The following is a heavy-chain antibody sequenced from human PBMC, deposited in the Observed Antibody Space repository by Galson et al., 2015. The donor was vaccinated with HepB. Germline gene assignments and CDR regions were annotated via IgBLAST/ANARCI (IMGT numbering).Heavy chain of an antibody. V-gene: IGHV1-18*01. J-gene: IGHJ4*02. Sequence: SVKVSCKASGYTFTSNGISWVRQAPGHGLEWMGWISANTGNTNYAQKFQGRVTLTRDTSTSSVHMGLRSLRIDDTAVYYCARDRLHSLDYWGLGSLVTVSS. CDR2: ISANTGNT. CDR3: ARDRLHSLDY. CDR1: GYTFTSNG. D-gene: IGHD2-15*01.